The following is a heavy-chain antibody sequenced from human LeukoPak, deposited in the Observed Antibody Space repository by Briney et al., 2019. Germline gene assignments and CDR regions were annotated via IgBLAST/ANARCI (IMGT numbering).Heavy chain of an antibody. J-gene: IGHJ4*02. V-gene: IGHV4-34*01. CDR1: GGSFSGYY. Sequence: SETLSLTCAVYGGSFSGYYWSWIRQPPGKGLEWIGEINHSGSTNYNPSLKSRVTISVDTSKNQFSLKLSSVTAADTAVYYCARGKGYYTHYFDYWGQGTLVTVSS. CDR3: ARGKGYYTHYFDY. CDR2: INHSGST. D-gene: IGHD3-3*01.